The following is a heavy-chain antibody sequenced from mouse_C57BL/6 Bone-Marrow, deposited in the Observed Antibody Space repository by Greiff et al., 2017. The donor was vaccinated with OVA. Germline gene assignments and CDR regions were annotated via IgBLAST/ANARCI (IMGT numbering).Heavy chain of an antibody. CDR3: ARYDYDDY. CDR2: IYPRSGNT. J-gene: IGHJ2*01. V-gene: IGHV1-81*01. CDR1: GYTFTSYG. Sequence: VQLQQSGAELARPGASVKLSCKASGYTFTSYGISWVKQRTGQGLEWIGEIYPRSGNTSYNEKFKGKATLTADKSSSTAYMELRSLTSEDSAVYFCARYDYDDYWGQGTTLTVSS. D-gene: IGHD2-4*01.